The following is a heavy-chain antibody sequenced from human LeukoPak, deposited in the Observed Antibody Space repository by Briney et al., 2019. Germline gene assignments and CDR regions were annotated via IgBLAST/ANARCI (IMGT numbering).Heavy chain of an antibody. D-gene: IGHD6-19*01. V-gene: IGHV6-1*01. CDR3: ARDRSLLVAGTIWFDP. Sequence: SQTLSLTCAISGDSVSSNSAAWNWIRQSPSRGLEWLGRTYYRSKWYNDYAVSVKSRITINPDTSKNQFSLQLNSVTPEDTAVYYCARDRSLLVAGTIWFDPWGQGTLVTVSS. J-gene: IGHJ5*02. CDR1: GDSVSSNSAA. CDR2: TYYRSKWYN.